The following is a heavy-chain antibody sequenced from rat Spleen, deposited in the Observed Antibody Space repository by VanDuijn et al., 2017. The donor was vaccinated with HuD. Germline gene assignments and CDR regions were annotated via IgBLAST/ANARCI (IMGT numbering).Heavy chain of an antibody. V-gene: IGHV5-25*01. CDR2: ISTGGGNT. J-gene: IGHJ2*01. D-gene: IGHD1-1*01. Sequence: EVQLVESGGGLVQPGRSMKLSCAASGFTFSNYYMAWFRQASTKGLEWVASISTGGGNTYYRDSVKGRFTISRANAKSTLYLQMDSLRSEDTATYYCARSSYYYSGPFDYWGQGVMVTVSS. CDR1: GFTFSNYY. CDR3: ARSSYYYSGPFDY.